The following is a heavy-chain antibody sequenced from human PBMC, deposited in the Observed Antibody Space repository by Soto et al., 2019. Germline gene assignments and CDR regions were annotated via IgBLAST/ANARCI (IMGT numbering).Heavy chain of an antibody. CDR3: ASRDPGTSVDY. J-gene: IGHJ4*02. V-gene: IGHV4-4*02. CDR2: IYRTGST. D-gene: IGHD1-7*01. Sequence: KPSETLSVACAVSVGSFTINNWWTWFRQPPGQGLEWIGEIYRTGSTNYNPSLKSRVTISLDKSENQFSLKVTSLTAADTAVYYCASRDPGTSVDYWGQGTLVTVSS. CDR1: VGSFTINNW.